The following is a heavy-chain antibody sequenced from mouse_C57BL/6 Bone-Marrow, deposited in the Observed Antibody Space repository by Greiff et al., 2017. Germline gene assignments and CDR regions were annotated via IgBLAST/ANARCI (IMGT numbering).Heavy chain of an antibody. J-gene: IGHJ2*01. V-gene: IGHV5-6*01. CDR2: ISSGGSYT. CDR1: GFTFTSYG. D-gene: IGHD1-1*01. Sequence: EVQLVESGGDLVKPGGSLKLSCAASGFTFTSYGMSWVRQTPDKRLEWVATISSGGSYTYYPDSVKGPDTISRDNAKNTLYLQMSSLKSEDTAMYYCARDPLYYYGSSSYFDYWGQGTTLTVSS. CDR3: ARDPLYYYGSSSYFDY.